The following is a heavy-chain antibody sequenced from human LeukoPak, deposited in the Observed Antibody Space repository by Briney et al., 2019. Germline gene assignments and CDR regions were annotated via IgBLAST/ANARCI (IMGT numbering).Heavy chain of an antibody. CDR3: ATYSGAHHKTFDD. V-gene: IGHV3-7*03. Sequence: GGSLRLSCAASGFTFSSYDMTWVRQAPGKGLEWVANIKQDESEKDYVDSVKGRFTISRDNAKNSLYLQMSSLRAEDTAVYYCATYSGAHHKTFDDWGQGTLVTVSS. J-gene: IGHJ4*02. CDR2: IKQDESEK. CDR1: GFTFSSYD. D-gene: IGHD1-26*01.